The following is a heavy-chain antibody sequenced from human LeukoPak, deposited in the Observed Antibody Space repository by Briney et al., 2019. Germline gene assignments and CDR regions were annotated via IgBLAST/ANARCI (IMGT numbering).Heavy chain of an antibody. CDR1: GFTFSSYS. D-gene: IGHD2-2*01. Sequence: GGSLRLSCAASGFTFSSYSMNWVRQAPGKGLEWVSSISSSSSYIYYADSVKGRFTISRDNSKNTLYLQMNSLRAEDTAVYYCAKDQNIVVVPAASGDYWGQGTLVTVSS. CDR3: AKDQNIVVVPAASGDY. J-gene: IGHJ4*02. CDR2: ISSSSSYI. V-gene: IGHV3-21*04.